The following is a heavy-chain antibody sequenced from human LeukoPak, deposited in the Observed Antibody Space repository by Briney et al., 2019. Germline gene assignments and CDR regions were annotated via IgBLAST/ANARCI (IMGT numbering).Heavy chain of an antibody. V-gene: IGHV6-1*01. CDR3: TREVAGTGGFDY. CDR2: TYHRSTWYD. CDR1: GDSFSSNNAA. Sequence: SQTLSLTCAISGDSFSSNNAAWNWIRQSPSRGLEWLGRTYHRSTWYDDYVVSVRSRLTITPDISKNQVSLQLNSVTPEDTAVYYCTREVAGTGGFDYWGQGITVTVSS. J-gene: IGHJ4*02. D-gene: IGHD6-13*01.